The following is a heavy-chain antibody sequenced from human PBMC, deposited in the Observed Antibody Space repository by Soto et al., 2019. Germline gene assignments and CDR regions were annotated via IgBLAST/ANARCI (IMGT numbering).Heavy chain of an antibody. Sequence: EVQLLESGGGLVQPGGSLRLSCAASGFTFSSYAMSWVRQAPGKGLEWVSAISGSGGSTYYADSVKGRFTISRDNSKNTMYLQMNSLRAGDTAVYYCARGSTIFGVVINYDYYGMDVWGQGTTVTVSS. CDR1: GFTFSSYA. V-gene: IGHV3-23*01. CDR3: ARGSTIFGVVINYDYYGMDV. D-gene: IGHD3-3*01. CDR2: ISGSGGST. J-gene: IGHJ6*02.